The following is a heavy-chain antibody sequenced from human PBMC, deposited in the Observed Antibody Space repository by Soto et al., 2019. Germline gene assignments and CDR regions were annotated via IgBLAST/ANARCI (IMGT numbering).Heavy chain of an antibody. CDR1: GFTFSSYG. Sequence: GGSLRLSCAASGFTFSSYGMHWVRQAPGKGLEWVAVISYDGSNKYYADSVKGRFAISRDNSKNTLYLQMNSLRAEDTAVYYCAKDHRTVTCPDYWGQGTLVTVSS. J-gene: IGHJ4*02. CDR3: AKDHRTVTCPDY. CDR2: ISYDGSNK. V-gene: IGHV3-30*18. D-gene: IGHD4-17*01.